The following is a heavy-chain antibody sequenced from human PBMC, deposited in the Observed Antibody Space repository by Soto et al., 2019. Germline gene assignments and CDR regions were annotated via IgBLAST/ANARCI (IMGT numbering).Heavy chain of an antibody. D-gene: IGHD2-8*01. CDR2: ISAYNGNT. CDR1: GYTFTSYG. Sequence: GASVKLSCKASGYTFTSYGISWVRQAPGQGLEWMGWISAYNGNTNYAQKLQGRVTMTTDASTSTAYMELRSLRSDDTAVYYCASMTFPNPSYYYGMDVWGQGTTVTVSS. V-gene: IGHV1-18*01. CDR3: ASMTFPNPSYYYGMDV. J-gene: IGHJ6*02.